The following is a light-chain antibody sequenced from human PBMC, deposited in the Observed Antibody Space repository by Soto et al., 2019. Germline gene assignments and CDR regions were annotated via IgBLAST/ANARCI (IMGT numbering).Light chain of an antibody. J-gene: IGKJ4*01. Sequence: DIQMTHSPSSLSASEGDRVTITCQASQVISNYVNWYQQKPGKAPKLLIFDPSNLETGVPSRFSGSGSGKDFTFTISSLQPGDIATYYCKQSENFQRTFRGWPKV. CDR2: DPS. CDR1: QVISNY. V-gene: IGKV1-33*01. CDR3: KQSENFQRT.